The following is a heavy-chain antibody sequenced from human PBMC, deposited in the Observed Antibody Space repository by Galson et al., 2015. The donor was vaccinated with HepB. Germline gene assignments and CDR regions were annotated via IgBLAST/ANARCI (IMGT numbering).Heavy chain of an antibody. J-gene: IGHJ4*02. CDR1: GYTFSSYS. CDR3: AREMAAPDYGGYGKYYFDY. D-gene: IGHD4-17*01. V-gene: IGHV1-18*01. Sequence: SVKVSCKASGYTFSSYSINWLRQAPGQGLERMGWISAYNGNTNYAQNLQDRVTMTTDASTSTAYMELRSLRSDDTAVYYCAREMAAPDYGGYGKYYFDYWGQGTLVTVSS. CDR2: ISAYNGNT.